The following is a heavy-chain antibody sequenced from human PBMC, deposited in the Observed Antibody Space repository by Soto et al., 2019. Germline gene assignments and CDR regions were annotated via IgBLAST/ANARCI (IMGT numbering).Heavy chain of an antibody. D-gene: IGHD5-12*01. V-gene: IGHV4-30-2*06. CDR2: ISHLENT. CDR3: ARGGGYDSFDY. Sequence: QLQLQESGSGVVKTSETLSLTCTVSGASISYGGFSWSWIRQSPGKGLEWIGYISHLENTYLHPSFKSRLTMSIDRTRNRFSLELSSVTAADMAVYYCARGGGYDSFDYWGQGLLVTVSS. J-gene: IGHJ4*02. CDR1: GASISYGGFS.